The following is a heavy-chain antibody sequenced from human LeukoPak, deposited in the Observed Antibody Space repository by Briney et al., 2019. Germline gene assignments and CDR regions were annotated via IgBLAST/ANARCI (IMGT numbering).Heavy chain of an antibody. D-gene: IGHD1-26*01. CDR3: ARRGSYYIPFDS. V-gene: IGHV5-51*01. Sequence: GESLKISCKGSGYKFTTYWIGWVRQMPGKGLEWMGIIYPGDSDIKYSPSFQGQVTFSVDEATNTAYLQWNSLRASDTAIYYCARRGSYYIPFDSWGQGTRVTVSS. CDR2: IYPGDSDI. J-gene: IGHJ4*02. CDR1: GYKFTTYW.